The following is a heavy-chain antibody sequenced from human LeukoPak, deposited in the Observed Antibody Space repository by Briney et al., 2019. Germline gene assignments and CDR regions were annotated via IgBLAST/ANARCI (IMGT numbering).Heavy chain of an antibody. CDR2: IIPIFGTA. D-gene: IGHD6-19*01. J-gene: IGHJ4*02. CDR1: GGTFSSYA. V-gene: IGHV1-69*05. Sequence: GASVKVSCKASGGTFSSYAISWVRQAPGQGLEWMGRIIPIFGTANYAQRFQGRVTITTDESTSTAYMELSSLRSEDTAVYYCARGGGGAVARWNYFDYWGQGTLVTVSS. CDR3: ARGGGGAVARWNYFDY.